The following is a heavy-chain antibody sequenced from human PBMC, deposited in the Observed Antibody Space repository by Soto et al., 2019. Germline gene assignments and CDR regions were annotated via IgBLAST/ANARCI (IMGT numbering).Heavy chain of an antibody. CDR3: ARLQKYSGRYPHKWFAP. J-gene: IGHJ5*02. Sequence: CKASVGAFRSYAISWVPQAPGQGLEWMGGIIPIFGTANYAQKFQGRVTITADESTSTAYMELSSLRSEDTAVYYCARLQKYSGRYPHKWFAPWGQGTLVTVSS. CDR1: VGAFRSYA. V-gene: IGHV1-69*01. CDR2: IIPIFGTA. D-gene: IGHD1-26*01.